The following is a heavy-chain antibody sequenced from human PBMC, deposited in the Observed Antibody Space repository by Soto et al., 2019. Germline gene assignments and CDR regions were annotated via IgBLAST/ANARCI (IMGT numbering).Heavy chain of an antibody. CDR2: ILHDGSAE. V-gene: IGHV3-30*03. J-gene: IGHJ6*02. CDR1: GFTFTSYD. Sequence: GGSLRLSCAASGFTFTSYDMHRVRQAPGKGLEWMALILHDGSAEYYADSVKGRFTISRDNSKNTLYLQMNSLRAEDTAVYYCARSRDGYSFYFYYGMDGWGQGTSVTVSS. D-gene: IGHD4-4*01. CDR3: ARSRDGYSFYFYYGMDG.